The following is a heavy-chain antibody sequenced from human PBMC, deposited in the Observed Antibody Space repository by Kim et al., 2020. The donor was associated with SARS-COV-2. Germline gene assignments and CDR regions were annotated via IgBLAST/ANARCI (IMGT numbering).Heavy chain of an antibody. Sequence: ASVKVSCKASGYTFTSYGISWVRQAPGQGLEWMGWISAYNGNTNYAQKLQGRVTMTTDTSTSTAYMELRSLRSDDTAVYYCARDRVSTQEGRNWFDPWGQGTLVTVSS. D-gene: IGHD6-13*01. J-gene: IGHJ5*02. CDR3: ARDRVSTQEGRNWFDP. CDR1: GYTFTSYG. CDR2: ISAYNGNT. V-gene: IGHV1-18*04.